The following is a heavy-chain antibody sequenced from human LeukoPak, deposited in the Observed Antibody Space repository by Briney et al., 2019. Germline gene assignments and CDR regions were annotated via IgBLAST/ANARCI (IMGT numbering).Heavy chain of an antibody. CDR3: ATHPYYDFWEGFDY. J-gene: IGHJ4*02. Sequence: PWGSLRLSCAASGFTFSDYYMSWIRQAPGKGLEWVSYISSSGSAIYYADSVKGRFTISRDNAKNSLYLQMNSLRAEDTAVYYCATHPYYDFWEGFDYWGQGTLVTVSS. D-gene: IGHD3-3*01. CDR2: ISSSGSAI. V-gene: IGHV3-11*01. CDR1: GFTFSDYY.